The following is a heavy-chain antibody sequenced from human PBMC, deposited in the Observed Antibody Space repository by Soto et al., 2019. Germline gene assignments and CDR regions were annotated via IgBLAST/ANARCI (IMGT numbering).Heavy chain of an antibody. CDR1: GFTFSSYA. V-gene: IGHV3-30-3*01. J-gene: IGHJ4*02. CDR3: ARSPYSSSFHFDY. D-gene: IGHD6-13*01. Sequence: QAVGSLRLSCAASGFTFSSYAMHWVRQAPGKGLEWVAVISYDGSNKYYADSVKGRFTISRDNSKNTLYLQMNSLRAEDTAVYYCARSPYSSSFHFDYWGQGTLVTVSS. CDR2: ISYDGSNK.